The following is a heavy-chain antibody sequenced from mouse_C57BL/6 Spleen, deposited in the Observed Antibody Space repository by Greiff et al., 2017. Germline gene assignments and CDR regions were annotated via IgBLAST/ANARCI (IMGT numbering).Heavy chain of an antibody. CDR2: IYPRSGNT. CDR3: AREGGEDYFDY. Sequence: QVQLKQSGAELARPGASVKLSCKASGYTFTSYGISWVKQRTGQGLEWIGEIYPRSGNTYYNEKFKGKATLTADKSSSTAYMKLRSLTSEDSAVYFCAREGGEDYFDYWGQGTTLTVSS. CDR1: GYTFTSYG. V-gene: IGHV1-81*01. J-gene: IGHJ2*01.